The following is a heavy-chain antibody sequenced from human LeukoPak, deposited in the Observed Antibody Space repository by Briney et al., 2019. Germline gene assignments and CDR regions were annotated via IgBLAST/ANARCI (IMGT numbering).Heavy chain of an antibody. J-gene: IGHJ4*02. D-gene: IGHD6-19*01. CDR2: ISYDGSNK. Sequence: GGSLRLSCAASGFTFSSYALHWVRQAPGKGLEWVAIISYDGSNKCYADSVKGRFTISRDNSENTLYLQMNSLRAEDTAVYYCARDRRGSGWHGEVDYWGQGTLVTVSS. V-gene: IGHV3-30-3*01. CDR1: GFTFSSYA. CDR3: ARDRRGSGWHGEVDY.